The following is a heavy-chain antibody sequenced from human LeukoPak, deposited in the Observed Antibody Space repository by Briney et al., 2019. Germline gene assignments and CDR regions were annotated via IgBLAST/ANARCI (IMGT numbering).Heavy chain of an antibody. J-gene: IGHJ4*02. Sequence: SETLPLTCAVSGASISGSGYYLGWIRQPPGKGLEWIGNIYYTGSTYYNASLQSRVTISIDMSKNQFSLRLSSVTAADTAMYYCVKSGGYGLIDHWGQGTLVTVSS. CDR1: GASISGSGYY. CDR3: VKSGGYGLIDH. CDR2: IYYTGST. V-gene: IGHV4-39*01. D-gene: IGHD6-19*01.